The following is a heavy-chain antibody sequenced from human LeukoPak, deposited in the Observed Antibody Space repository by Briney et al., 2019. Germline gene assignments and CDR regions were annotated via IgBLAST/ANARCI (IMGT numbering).Heavy chain of an antibody. CDR2: IRYDGSKE. CDR3: ARDLSWGAFI. CDR1: GFTFSNYG. J-gene: IGHJ3*02. Sequence: GGSLRLSCAASGFTFSNYGMHWVRQAPGKGLEWVAFIRYDGSKEYYADSLKGRFSISRDNSKNTVYLQMNSLRADDTAVYYCARDLSWGAFIWGQGTMVTVSS. D-gene: IGHD3-16*01. V-gene: IGHV3-30*02.